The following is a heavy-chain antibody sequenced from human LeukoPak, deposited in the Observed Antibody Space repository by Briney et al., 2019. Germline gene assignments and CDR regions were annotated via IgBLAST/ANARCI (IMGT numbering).Heavy chain of an antibody. V-gene: IGHV3-23*01. CDR2: ISASGEST. J-gene: IGHJ4*02. CDR1: GFTFTSYA. D-gene: IGHD3-10*01. Sequence: GGSLRLSCAASGFTFTSYAMSWVRQAPGKGLEWVSVISASGESTYYADSVKGRFTISRDDSKDTLYLQMNSLRAEDTAVYYCARVSMVRGVIIIPFDYWGQGTLVTVSS. CDR3: ARVSMVRGVIIIPFDY.